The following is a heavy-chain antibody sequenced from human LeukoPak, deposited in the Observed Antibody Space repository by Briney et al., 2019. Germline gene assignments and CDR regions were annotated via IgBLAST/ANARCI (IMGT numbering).Heavy chain of an antibody. CDR2: IIPIFGTA. Sequence: GASVKVSCKASGGTFSSYAISWVRQAPGQGLEWMGGIIPIFGTANYAQKFQGRVTITADESTSTAYMELSSLRSEDTAVYYWARSPSSSSYSRGEYWGQGTLVTVFS. CDR3: ARSPSSSSYSRGEY. D-gene: IGHD6-6*01. V-gene: IGHV1-69*13. J-gene: IGHJ4*02. CDR1: GGTFSSYA.